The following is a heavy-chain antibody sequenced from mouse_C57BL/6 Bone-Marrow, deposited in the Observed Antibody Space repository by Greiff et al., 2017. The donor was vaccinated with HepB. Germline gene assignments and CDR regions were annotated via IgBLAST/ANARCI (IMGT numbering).Heavy chain of an antibody. CDR3: TRPYYYGSSYGAMDY. CDR2: IRNKANNHAT. J-gene: IGHJ4*01. D-gene: IGHD1-1*01. Sequence: EVKVVESGGGLVQPGGSMKLSCAASGFTFSDAWMDWVRQSPEKGLEWVAEIRNKANNHATYYAESVKGRFTISRDDSKSSVYLQMNSLRAEDTGIYYCTRPYYYGSSYGAMDYWGQGTSVTVSS. CDR1: GFTFSDAW. V-gene: IGHV6-6*01.